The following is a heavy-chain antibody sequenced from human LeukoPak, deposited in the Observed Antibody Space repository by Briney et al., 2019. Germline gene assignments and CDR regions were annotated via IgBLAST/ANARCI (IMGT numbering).Heavy chain of an antibody. Sequence: SSETLSLTCTVSGGSISSSSYYWGWIRQPPGKGLEWIGSIYYSGSTYYNPSLKSRVTISVDTSKNQFSLKLGSVTAADKAVYYCARSCRILDIVATIRARLGGNGFDIWGQGTMVTVSS. J-gene: IGHJ3*02. D-gene: IGHD5-12*01. V-gene: IGHV4-39*07. CDR1: GGSISSSSYY. CDR2: IYYSGST. CDR3: ARSCRILDIVATIRARLGGNGFDI.